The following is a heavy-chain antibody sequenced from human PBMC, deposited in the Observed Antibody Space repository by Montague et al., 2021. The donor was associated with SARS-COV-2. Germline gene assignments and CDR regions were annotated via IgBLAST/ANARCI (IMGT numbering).Heavy chain of an antibody. D-gene: IGHD3-9*01. CDR3: ARSYYVMLTAHYTAFDY. V-gene: IGHV2-70*04. Sequence: PALVKPTQTLTLTCTFSGFSLSTSGMRASWIRQPPGKALEWLARXDWDDDKFYSPSLETRLTISKDTSKNQVVLTMTNMDPVDTATYYCARSYYVMLTAHYTAFDYWGQGTLVTVSS. CDR2: XDWDDDK. CDR1: GFSLSTSGMR. J-gene: IGHJ4*02.